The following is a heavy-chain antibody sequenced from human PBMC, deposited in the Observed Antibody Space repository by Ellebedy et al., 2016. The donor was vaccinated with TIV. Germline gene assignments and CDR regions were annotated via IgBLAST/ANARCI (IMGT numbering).Heavy chain of an antibody. CDR3: VRYVAAFDI. CDR2: INKDGSEK. V-gene: IGHV3-7*03. Sequence: PGGSLRLSCAGSGFTFSSYWMSWVRQAPGKGLEWVANINKDGSEKYYVDSVKGRFTISRDNAKESLYLQMNSLRAEDTAVYYCVRYVAAFDIWGQGTMVTVSS. D-gene: IGHD3-16*01. CDR1: GFTFSSYW. J-gene: IGHJ3*02.